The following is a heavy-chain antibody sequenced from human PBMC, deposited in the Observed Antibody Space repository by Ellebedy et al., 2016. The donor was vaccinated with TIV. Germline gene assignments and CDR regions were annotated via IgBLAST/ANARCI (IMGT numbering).Heavy chain of an antibody. J-gene: IGHJ6*02. D-gene: IGHD2-2*01. Sequence: SVKVSXXASGGTFSSYAISWVRQAPGQGLEWMGGIIPIFGTANYAQKFQGRVTITADESTSTAYMELSSLRSEDTAVYYCARAALIDYCSSTSCLPDVWGQGTTVTVSS. CDR3: ARAALIDYCSSTSCLPDV. CDR2: IIPIFGTA. V-gene: IGHV1-69*13. CDR1: GGTFSSYA.